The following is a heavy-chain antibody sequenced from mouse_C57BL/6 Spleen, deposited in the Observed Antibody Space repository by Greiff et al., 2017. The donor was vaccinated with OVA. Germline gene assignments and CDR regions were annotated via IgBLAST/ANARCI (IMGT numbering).Heavy chain of an antibody. V-gene: IGHV1-9*01. Sequence: QVQLQQSGAELLKPGASVKLSCKATGYTFTGYWIEWVKQRPGHGLEWIGEILPGSGSTNYNEKFKGKATFTADTSSNIAYMQLSSLTTEDSAIYYCARDDGYYPGPYYFDYWGQGTTLTVSS. D-gene: IGHD2-3*01. J-gene: IGHJ2*01. CDR1: GYTFTGYW. CDR2: ILPGSGST. CDR3: ARDDGYYPGPYYFDY.